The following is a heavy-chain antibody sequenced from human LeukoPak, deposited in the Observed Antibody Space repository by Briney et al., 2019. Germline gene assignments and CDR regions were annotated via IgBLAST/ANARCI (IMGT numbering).Heavy chain of an antibody. V-gene: IGHV3-53*01. CDR2: IYSGGST. CDR3: ARGWISTTYNWFDP. Sequence: GGSLRLSCAASEFTVSSNYMSWVRQAPGKGLEWVSVIYSGGSTYYADSVKGRFTISRDNSKNTLYLQMNSLRAEDTAVYYCARGWISTTYNWFDPWGQGTLVTVSS. D-gene: IGHD1-1*01. J-gene: IGHJ5*02. CDR1: EFTVSSNY.